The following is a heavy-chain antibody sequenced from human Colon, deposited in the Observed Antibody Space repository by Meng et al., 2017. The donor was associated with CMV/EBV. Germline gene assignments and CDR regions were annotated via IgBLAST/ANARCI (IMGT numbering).Heavy chain of an antibody. CDR2: LYYTGST. V-gene: IGHV4-39*07. D-gene: IGHD6-13*01. Sequence: SETLSLTCTVSGGSISSTNYYWGWIRQPPGKGLEWIGSLYYTGSTDYNPSLKSRVTMSVDTSKNQFSLKLSSVTAADTAVYYCARNSTSSWYALFDYWGQGTLVTVSS. CDR1: GGSISSTNYY. CDR3: ARNSTSSWYALFDY. J-gene: IGHJ4*02.